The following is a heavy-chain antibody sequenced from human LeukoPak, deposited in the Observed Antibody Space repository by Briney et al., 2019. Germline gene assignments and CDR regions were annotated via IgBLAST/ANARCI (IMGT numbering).Heavy chain of an antibody. J-gene: IGHJ4*02. Sequence: GGSLRLSCAASGFTFNIYWMHWVRQAPGKGLVWISHIHHDGKITTYADSVKGRFTISRDNAKNTLYLQMNSLRAEDTAVYYCARDRGYLFDSWGQGTLVTVSS. CDR2: IHHDGKIT. CDR3: ARDRGYLFDS. CDR1: GFTFNIYW. D-gene: IGHD3-22*01. V-gene: IGHV3-74*01.